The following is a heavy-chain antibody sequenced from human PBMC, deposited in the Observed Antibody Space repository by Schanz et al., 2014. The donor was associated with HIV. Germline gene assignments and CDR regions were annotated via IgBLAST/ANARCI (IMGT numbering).Heavy chain of an antibody. CDR2: ISHDGSKK. J-gene: IGHJ6*02. CDR1: GFTFNSYG. CDR3: AKDRNQYDSRYIGKGNYYYYYGMDV. Sequence: QVQLVESGGGVVQPGRSLRVSCAASGFTFNSYGMHWVRQAPGKGLEWVAVISHDGSKKYYADSVKGRFAISRDNSKNTVYLQAKSLRPEDTAVYYCAKDRNQYDSRYIGKGNYYYYYGMDVWGQGTTVTVSS. D-gene: IGHD3-22*01. V-gene: IGHV3-30*18.